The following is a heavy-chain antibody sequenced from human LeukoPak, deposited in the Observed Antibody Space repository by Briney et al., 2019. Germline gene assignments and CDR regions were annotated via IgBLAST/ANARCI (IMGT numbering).Heavy chain of an antibody. D-gene: IGHD2-15*01. V-gene: IGHV1-46*01. CDR1: GYTFTSYY. CDR3: ARGYCSGGSCHFDY. CDR2: INPSGGST. Sequence: GASVKVSCKASGYTFTSYYMHWVRQAPGQGLEWMGIINPSGGSTSYAQKLQGRVTMTTDTSTSTAYMELRSLRSDDTAVYYCARGYCSGGSCHFDYWGQGTLVTVSS. J-gene: IGHJ4*02.